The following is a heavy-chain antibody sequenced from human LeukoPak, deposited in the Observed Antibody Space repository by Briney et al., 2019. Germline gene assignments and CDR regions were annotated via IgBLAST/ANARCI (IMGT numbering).Heavy chain of an antibody. J-gene: IGHJ6*03. CDR3: AKDGRYCSSTSCYAAAADYYYYYMDV. Sequence: GGSLRLSCAASGFTFSSYAMHWVRQAPGKGLEWVAVISYDGSNKYYADSVKGRFTISRDNSKNTLYLQMNSLRAEDTAVYYCAKDGRYCSSTSCYAAAADYYYYYMDVWGKGTTVTISS. CDR2: ISYDGSNK. V-gene: IGHV3-30*04. D-gene: IGHD2-2*01. CDR1: GFTFSSYA.